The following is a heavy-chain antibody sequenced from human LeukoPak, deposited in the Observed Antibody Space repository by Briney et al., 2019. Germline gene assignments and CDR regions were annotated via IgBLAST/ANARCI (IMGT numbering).Heavy chain of an antibody. J-gene: IGHJ4*02. CDR1: GYTFTSYG. V-gene: IGHV1-18*01. D-gene: IGHD3-9*01. Sequence: ASVKVSCKASGYTFTSYGISWVRQAPGQGLEWMGWISAYNGNTNYAQKLQGRVTMTTDTSTSTAYTELRSLRSDDTAVYYCARDLLLILTGYYREALDYWGQGTLVTVSS. CDR2: ISAYNGNT. CDR3: ARDLLLILTGYYREALDY.